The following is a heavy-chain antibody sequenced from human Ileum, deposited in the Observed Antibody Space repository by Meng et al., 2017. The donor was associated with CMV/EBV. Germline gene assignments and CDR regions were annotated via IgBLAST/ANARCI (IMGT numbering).Heavy chain of an antibody. D-gene: IGHD3-9*01. CDR1: GYTFTGYY. CDR3: ARDVDDILTGYYSGMDV. CDR2: INPNSGGT. Sequence: ASVKVFCKASGYTFTGYYMHWVRQAPGQGLEWMGWINPNSGGTNYAQKFQGRVTMTRDTSISTAYLELSRLRSDDTAVYYCARDVDDILTGYYSGMDVWGQGTTVTVSS. V-gene: IGHV1-2*02. J-gene: IGHJ6*02.